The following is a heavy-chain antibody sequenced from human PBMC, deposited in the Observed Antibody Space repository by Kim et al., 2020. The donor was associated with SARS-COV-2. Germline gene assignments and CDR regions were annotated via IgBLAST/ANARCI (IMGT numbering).Heavy chain of an antibody. Sequence: GGSLRLSCTASGFTFGDYAMSWVRQAPGKGLEWVGFIRSKAYGGTTEYAASMKGRFTISRDDSKSIAYLQMNSLKTEDTAVYYCTRAHNIGRWAYYYYYYMDVWGKGTTVTVSS. CDR1: GFTFGDYA. CDR3: TRAHNIGRWAYYYYYYMDV. CDR2: IRSKAYGGTT. D-gene: IGHD5-12*01. V-gene: IGHV3-49*04. J-gene: IGHJ6*03.